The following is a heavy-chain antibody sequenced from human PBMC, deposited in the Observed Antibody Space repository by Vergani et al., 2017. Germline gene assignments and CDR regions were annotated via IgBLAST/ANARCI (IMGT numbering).Heavy chain of an antibody. CDR1: GGSISSSGHY. V-gene: IGHV4-31*03. CDR3: GSVGHYLKRRALLGGVFFNI. J-gene: IGHJ3*02. D-gene: IGHD3-16*01. Sequence: QVQLQESGPGLVKPSQTLSLTCTVSGGSISSSGHYWNWIRQHPVKGLEWIGYIYYSGSTYYNPSLVSRLSISVDTSKNQFSLKLNSVTAADTAVYFCGSVGHYLKRRALLGGVFFNIGGQGTLVPF. CDR2: IYYSGST.